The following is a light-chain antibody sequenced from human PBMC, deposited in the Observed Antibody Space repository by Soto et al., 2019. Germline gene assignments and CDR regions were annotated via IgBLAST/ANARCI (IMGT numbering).Light chain of an antibody. CDR2: DVV. CDR3: CSYAGSYTHV. V-gene: IGLV2-11*01. CDR1: SSDVGTYTY. J-gene: IGLJ1*01. Sequence: QYVLTQPRSVSGSPGQSVTIPCTGTSSDVGTYTYVSWYQQHPGKAPKLIIYDVVKRPSGVPDRFSGSKSGNTASLTISGLQAEDEADYYCCSYAGSYTHVFGTGTKVTVL.